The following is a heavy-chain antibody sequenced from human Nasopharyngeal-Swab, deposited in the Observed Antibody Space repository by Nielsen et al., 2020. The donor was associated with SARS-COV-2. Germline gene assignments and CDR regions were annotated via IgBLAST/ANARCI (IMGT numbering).Heavy chain of an antibody. CDR2: IKQDGSEK. CDR1: GFTFSSYW. D-gene: IGHD6-19*01. CDR3: ARDFRDSAAVAGTVGAFDI. V-gene: IGHV3-7*01. Sequence: GGSLRLSCAASGFTFSSYWMSWVRQAPGKGLGWVANIKQDGSEKYYVDSVKGRFTISRDNAKNSLYLQMNSLRAEDTAVYYCARDFRDSAAVAGTVGAFDIWGQGTMVTVSS. J-gene: IGHJ3*02.